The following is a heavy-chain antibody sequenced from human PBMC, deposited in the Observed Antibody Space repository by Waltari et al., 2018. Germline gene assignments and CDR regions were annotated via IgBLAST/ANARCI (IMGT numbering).Heavy chain of an antibody. D-gene: IGHD3-22*01. CDR3: AKVGDSSGYSPLDY. V-gene: IGHV3-9*01. CDR1: GFTFDDYA. Sequence: GGLVQPGRSLRLSCAASGFTFDDYAMHWVRQAPGKGLEWVSGISWNSGSIGYADSVKGRFTISRDNAKNSLYLQMNSLRAEDTALYYCAKVGDSSGYSPLDYWGQGTLVIVSS. CDR2: ISWNSGSI. J-gene: IGHJ4*02.